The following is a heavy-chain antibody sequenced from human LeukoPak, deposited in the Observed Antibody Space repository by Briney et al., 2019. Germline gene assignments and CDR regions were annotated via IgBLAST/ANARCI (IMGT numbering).Heavy chain of an antibody. D-gene: IGHD2-15*01. V-gene: IGHV1-69*02. Sequence: WASVKVSCKPSGGTLNSYPIGWVRQAPGQGLEWMGRIIPVLGRVNYAQQFQGRVTISADISTTTVFLELTSLRSEDTAVYYCARPVASVDAGANWFDPWGQGTLVTVSS. CDR2: IIPVLGRV. J-gene: IGHJ5*02. CDR3: ARPVASVDAGANWFDP. CDR1: GGTLNSYP.